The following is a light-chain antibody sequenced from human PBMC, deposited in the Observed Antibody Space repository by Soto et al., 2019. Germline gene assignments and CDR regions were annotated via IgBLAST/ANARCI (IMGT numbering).Light chain of an antibody. CDR2: DAS. Sequence: EIVLTQSPATLSLSPGERATLSCRASQSVSSYLAWYQQKPGQAPRLLIYDASNRATGIPARFSGSGSGTDFTLTISSLEPEDFAVYYCQQRHMWPITLGQGTRLEIK. CDR3: QQRHMWPIT. CDR1: QSVSSY. V-gene: IGKV3-11*01. J-gene: IGKJ5*01.